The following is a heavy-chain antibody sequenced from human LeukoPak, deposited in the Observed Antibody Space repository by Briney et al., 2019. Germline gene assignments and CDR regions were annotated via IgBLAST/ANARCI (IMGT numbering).Heavy chain of an antibody. Sequence: SGTLSLTCAVYGGSFSGYYWSWIRQPPGKGLEWIGEINHSGSTNYNPSPKSRVTISVDTSKNQFSLKLSTVTAADTAVYYCARPLTVAGTVSWAFDIWGQGTMVTVSS. V-gene: IGHV4-34*01. CDR3: ARPLTVAGTVSWAFDI. J-gene: IGHJ3*02. CDR2: INHSGST. D-gene: IGHD6-19*01. CDR1: GGSFSGYY.